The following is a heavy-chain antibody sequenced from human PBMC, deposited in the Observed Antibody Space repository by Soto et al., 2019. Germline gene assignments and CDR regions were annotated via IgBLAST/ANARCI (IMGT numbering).Heavy chain of an antibody. Sequence: GESLKISCKGSGYTFTNYWIGWVRQMPGKGLEWMGIIYPGDSDTRYSPSFQGQVTISADKSISTAYLQWSSLKASDTAMDYCARVIRVVPAMGYFQHWGQGTLVTVSS. CDR2: IYPGDSDT. CDR1: GYTFTNYW. D-gene: IGHD2-21*02. J-gene: IGHJ1*01. V-gene: IGHV5-51*01. CDR3: ARVIRVVPAMGYFQH.